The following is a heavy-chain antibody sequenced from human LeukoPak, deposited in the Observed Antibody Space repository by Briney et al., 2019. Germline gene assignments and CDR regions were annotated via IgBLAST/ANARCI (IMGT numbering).Heavy chain of an antibody. V-gene: IGHV1-69*05. D-gene: IGHD5-24*01. CDR2: IIPIFGTA. CDR1: EGTFSSYA. Sequence: SVKVSCKASEGTFSSYAISWVRQAPGQGLEWMGGIIPIFGTANYAQKFQGRVTITTDESTSTAYMELSSLRSEDTAVYYCARVEMATMGWFDPWGQGTLVTVSS. J-gene: IGHJ5*02. CDR3: ARVEMATMGWFDP.